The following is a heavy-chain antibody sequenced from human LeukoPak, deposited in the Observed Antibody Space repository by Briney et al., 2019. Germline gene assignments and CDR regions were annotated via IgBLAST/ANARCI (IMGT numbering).Heavy chain of an antibody. V-gene: IGHV4-61*01. CDR2: IYYSGST. D-gene: IGHD1-26*01. J-gene: IGHJ3*02. CDR1: GGSVSSVSYD. CDR3: ARVEHNAFDI. Sequence: SETLPLTCSVSGGSVSSVSYDWSWIRQPPGKGLEWIGYIYYSGSTNYNPSLKSRVTISVDTSKNQFSLKLSSATAADTALYYCARVEHNAFDIWGQGTMVTVSS.